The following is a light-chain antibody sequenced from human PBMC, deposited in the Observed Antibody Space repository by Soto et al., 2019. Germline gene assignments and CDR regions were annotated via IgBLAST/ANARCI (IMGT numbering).Light chain of an antibody. V-gene: IGLV7-46*01. CDR1: AGAVTSGQY. J-gene: IGLJ2*01. Sequence: QAVVTQEPSLTVSPGGTVTLTCGSSAGAVTSGQYPYWFQQKAGQAPRTLIYGTGNKHSWTPARFSGSLLGGKAALTLSGAQPEGEAEYYCMLSYSAVRVFGGGTKVTVL. CDR3: MLSYSAVRV. CDR2: GTG.